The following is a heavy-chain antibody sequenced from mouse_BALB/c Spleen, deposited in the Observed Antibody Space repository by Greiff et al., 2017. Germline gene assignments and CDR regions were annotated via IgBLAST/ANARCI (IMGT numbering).Heavy chain of an antibody. CDR1: GFTFSSYA. Sequence: EVQRVESGGGLVKPGGSLKLSCAASGFTFSSYAMSWVRQTPEKRLEWVASISSGGSTYYPDSVKGRFTISRDNARNILYLQMSSLRSEDTAMYYCARDGYYSYFDYWGQGTTLTVSS. D-gene: IGHD2-3*01. J-gene: IGHJ2*01. V-gene: IGHV5-6-5*01. CDR2: ISSGGST. CDR3: ARDGYYSYFDY.